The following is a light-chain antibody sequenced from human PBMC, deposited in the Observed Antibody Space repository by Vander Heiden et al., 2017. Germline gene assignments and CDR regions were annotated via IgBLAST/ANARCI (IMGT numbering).Light chain of an antibody. CDR2: DVN. J-gene: IGLJ2*01. V-gene: IGLV2-14*03. Sequence: QSALPQPASVSGSPGQSITISCTGTSSDVGGYNYVSWYQQHPGKAPKLMIYDVNNRPSGVSNRFSGSKSGNTASLTISGLQAEDEADYYCNSYTTSSPVVFGGGTKLTVL. CDR1: SSDVGGYNY. CDR3: NSYTTSSPVV.